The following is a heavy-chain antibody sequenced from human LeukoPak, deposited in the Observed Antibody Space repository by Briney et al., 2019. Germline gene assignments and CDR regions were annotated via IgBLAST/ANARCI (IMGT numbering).Heavy chain of an antibody. CDR1: GGSMSSYY. CDR2: IYTSGST. Sequence: SETLSLTCTVFGGSMSSYYWSWIRQPAGKGLEWIGRIYTSGSTNYNPSLKSRVSMSVDTSKNQFSLKLSSVTAADTAVYYCARGPGIAAAGPNYYYYGMDVWGQGTTVTVSS. J-gene: IGHJ6*02. CDR3: ARGPGIAAAGPNYYYYGMDV. D-gene: IGHD6-13*01. V-gene: IGHV4-4*07.